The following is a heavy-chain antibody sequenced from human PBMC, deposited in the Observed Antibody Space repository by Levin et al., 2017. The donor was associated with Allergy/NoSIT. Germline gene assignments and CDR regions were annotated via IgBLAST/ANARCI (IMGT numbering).Heavy chain of an antibody. CDR1: GFTFSSYA. Sequence: PGESLKISCSASGFTFSSYALHWVRQAPGKGLEYVSAISPNGGSTYYADSVKGRFTISRDNSKNTLYLQMSSLRAEDTAVYYCVKEIGHGSGSYYSGDAFDMWGQGTMVTVSS. V-gene: IGHV3-64D*06. CDR3: VKEIGHGSGSYYSGDAFDM. J-gene: IGHJ3*02. CDR2: ISPNGGST. D-gene: IGHD3-10*01.